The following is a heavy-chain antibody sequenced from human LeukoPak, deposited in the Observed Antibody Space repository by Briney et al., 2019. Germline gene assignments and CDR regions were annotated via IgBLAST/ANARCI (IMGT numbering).Heavy chain of an antibody. V-gene: IGHV4-39*02. Sequence: SDTLSLICTVSGGSISSSTYYWVWIRQPPGKGLEWVGSIYNSGSTHYNRSLRGRVTISLDMSKNHFSLSLSSVTAADSAVYYCAKGYSSSYYYFHYWGQGTLVTVSS. D-gene: IGHD6-13*01. CDR2: IYNSGST. CDR1: GGSISSSTYY. CDR3: AKGYSSSYYYFHY. J-gene: IGHJ4*02.